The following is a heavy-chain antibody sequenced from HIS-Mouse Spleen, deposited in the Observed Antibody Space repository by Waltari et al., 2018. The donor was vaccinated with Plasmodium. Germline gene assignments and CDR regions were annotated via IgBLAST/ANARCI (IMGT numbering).Heavy chain of an antibody. V-gene: IGHV4-34*01. J-gene: IGHJ4*02. Sequence: QVQLQQWGAGLLKPSETLSLTCAVYGGSFSGYYWSWIRQPPGKGLEWIGEINHSGSTNDTPPLKSRVTRSVDTSKNQFSLKLSSVTAADTAVYYCASSGSGSYYYWGQGTLVTVSS. D-gene: IGHD3-10*01. CDR1: GGSFSGYY. CDR2: INHSGST. CDR3: ASSGSGSYYY.